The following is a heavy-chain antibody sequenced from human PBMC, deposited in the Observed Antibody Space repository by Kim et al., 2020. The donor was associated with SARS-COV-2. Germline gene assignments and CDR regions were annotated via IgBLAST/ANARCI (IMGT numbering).Heavy chain of an antibody. Sequence: SETLSLTCTVSGVSISYYYWSWIRQPPGKGLEWIGYVFDSGSTNYSPSLKSRVTISLDTSKKQFSLQLTSVTAADTAVYYCARGKYFYDGSGNPRFWYF. D-gene: IGHD3-22*01. J-gene: IGHJ2*01. CDR3: ARGKYFYDGSGNPRFWYF. CDR1: GVSISYYY. V-gene: IGHV4-59*01. CDR2: VFDSGST.